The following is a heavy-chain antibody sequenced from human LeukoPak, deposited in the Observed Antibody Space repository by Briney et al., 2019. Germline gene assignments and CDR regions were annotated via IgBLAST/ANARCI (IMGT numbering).Heavy chain of an antibody. V-gene: IGHV3-23*01. CDR2: ISGSGGST. J-gene: IGHJ4*02. CDR3: AKGVQWAVPGSCLDS. CDR1: GFTFSSYA. D-gene: IGHD6-19*01. Sequence: GGSLRLSCAASGFTFSSYAMSWVRQAPWKGLEWVSAISGSGGSTYYADSVKGRFRISRDNSKNTLYLQMNGLRVDDTAVYYCAKGVQWAVPGSCLDSWGLGTLVTVSS.